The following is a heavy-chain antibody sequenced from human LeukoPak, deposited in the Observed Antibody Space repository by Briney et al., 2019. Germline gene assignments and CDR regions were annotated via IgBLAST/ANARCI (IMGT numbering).Heavy chain of an antibody. Sequence: PSETLSLTCTVSGGSISSSSYYWGWIRQPPGKGLEWIGSIYYSGSTYYNPSLKSRVTVSVDTSKNQFSLKLSSVTAADTAVYYCARAPGGAVGGTVNNWFDPWGQGTLVTVSS. V-gene: IGHV4-39*07. CDR3: ARAPGGAVGGTVNNWFDP. CDR2: IYYSGST. J-gene: IGHJ5*02. CDR1: GGSISSSSYY. D-gene: IGHD3-16*01.